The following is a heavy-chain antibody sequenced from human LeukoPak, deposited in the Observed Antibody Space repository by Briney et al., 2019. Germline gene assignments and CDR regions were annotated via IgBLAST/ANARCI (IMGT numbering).Heavy chain of an antibody. D-gene: IGHD3-10*01. Sequence: SETLSLTCTVSGGSISSYYWSWIRQPPGMGLEWVGYIYYSGSTNYNPSLKSRVTISVDTSKNQFSLKLSSVTAADTAVYYCARRLLGEWAFDYWGQGTLVTVSS. J-gene: IGHJ4*02. CDR2: IYYSGST. V-gene: IGHV4-59*08. CDR1: GGSISSYY. CDR3: ARRLLGEWAFDY.